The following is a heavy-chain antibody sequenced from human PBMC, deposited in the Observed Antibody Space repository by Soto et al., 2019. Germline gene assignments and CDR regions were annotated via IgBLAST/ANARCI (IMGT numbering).Heavy chain of an antibody. Sequence: GGSLRLSCAASGFTFDDYTMHWVRQAPGKGLEWVSLISWDGGSTYYADSVKGRFTISRDNSKNSLYLQMNSLRTEDTALYYCAKDNGGEMAARIEYYYGMDVWGQGTTVTVSS. D-gene: IGHD3-10*01. V-gene: IGHV3-43*01. CDR1: GFTFDDYT. CDR3: AKDNGGEMAARIEYYYGMDV. CDR2: ISWDGGST. J-gene: IGHJ6*02.